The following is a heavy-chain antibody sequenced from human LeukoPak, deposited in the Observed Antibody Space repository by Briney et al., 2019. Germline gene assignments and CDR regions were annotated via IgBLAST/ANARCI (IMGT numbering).Heavy chain of an antibody. V-gene: IGHV1-8*03. D-gene: IGHD2-15*01. J-gene: IGHJ4*02. CDR1: GYTFTSYD. CDR2: MNPNSGNT. CDR3: ARVTGRGYCSGGSCYSFGY. Sequence: ASVKVSCRASGYTFTSYDINWVRQATGQGLEWMGWMNPNSGNTGYAQKFQGRVTITRNTSISTAYMELSSLRSEDTAVYYCARVTGRGYCSGGSCYSFGYWGQGTLVTVSS.